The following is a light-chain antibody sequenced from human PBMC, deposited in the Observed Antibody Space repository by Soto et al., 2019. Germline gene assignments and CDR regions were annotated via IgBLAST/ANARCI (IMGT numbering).Light chain of an antibody. V-gene: IGKV3-20*01. CDR1: QSVRTY. CDR3: QQYGSSPWT. CDR2: GAS. J-gene: IGKJ1*01. Sequence: VFTQSPSSLSLSPGERAPLSCRASQSVRTYLAWYQQKPGQAPRLLIYGASSRATGIPDRFSGSGSGTDFTLTISRLEPEDFAVYYCQQYGSSPWTFGQGAKVDI.